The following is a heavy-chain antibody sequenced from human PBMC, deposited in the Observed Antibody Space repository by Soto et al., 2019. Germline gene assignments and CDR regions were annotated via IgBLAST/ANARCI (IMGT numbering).Heavy chain of an antibody. Sequence: QVQLQESGPGLVKSSETLSLTCTVSGGSIRNYFWTWIRQPPGKGLAWIGYIHYSGTTSFFPSYNPSLRSRVTISEDTSKNQFSLKLLSVTTADTAVFFCAAGEASSRNLAPYYLHFWGQGTLVTVSS. CDR3: AAGEASSRNLAPYYLHF. CDR1: GGSIRNYF. V-gene: IGHV4-59*01. CDR2: IHYSGTT. J-gene: IGHJ4*02. D-gene: IGHD6-13*01.